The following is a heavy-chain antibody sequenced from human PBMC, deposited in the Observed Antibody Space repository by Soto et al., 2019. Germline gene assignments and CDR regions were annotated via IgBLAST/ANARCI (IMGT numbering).Heavy chain of an antibody. CDR1: GFTFTSSA. CDR3: AAAYYYDSSGYPVPGDPFDI. V-gene: IGHV1-58*01. Sequence: ASVKVSCKASGFTFTSSAVQWVRQARGQRLEWIGWIVVGSGNTNYAQKFQERVTITRDMSTSTAYMELSSLRSEDTAVYYCAAAYYYDSSGYPVPGDPFDIWGQGTMVTVSS. J-gene: IGHJ3*02. CDR2: IVVGSGNT. D-gene: IGHD3-22*01.